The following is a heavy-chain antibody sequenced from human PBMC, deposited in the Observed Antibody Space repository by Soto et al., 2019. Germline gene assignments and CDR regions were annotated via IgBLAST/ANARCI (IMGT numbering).Heavy chain of an antibody. CDR2: ISSSSTTI. J-gene: IGHJ4*02. Sequence: EVQLVESGGGLVQPGGSLRLSCAASGFTFSAYSMNWVRQAPGRGLEWISFISSSSTTIYYADSLKGRFTVSRDNANNSLYLQMNSLRDEDTAVYYCARDGRRYCSSTSCYDCWGQGTLVTVS. CDR3: ARDGRRYCSSTSCYDC. CDR1: GFTFSAYS. D-gene: IGHD2-2*01. V-gene: IGHV3-48*02.